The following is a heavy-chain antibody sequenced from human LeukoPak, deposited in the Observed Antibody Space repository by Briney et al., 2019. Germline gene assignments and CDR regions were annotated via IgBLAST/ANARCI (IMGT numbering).Heavy chain of an antibody. CDR3: ARLLITIFGVVRYFDY. D-gene: IGHD3-3*01. Sequence: GSLRLSCAASGFTFSSNAMSWVRQAPGKGLEWIGSIYYSGSTYYNPSLKSRVTISVDTSKNQFSLKLSSVTAAVTAVYYCARLLITIFGVVRYFDYWGQGTLVTVSS. V-gene: IGHV4-39*01. CDR1: GFTFSSNA. CDR2: IYYSGST. J-gene: IGHJ4*02.